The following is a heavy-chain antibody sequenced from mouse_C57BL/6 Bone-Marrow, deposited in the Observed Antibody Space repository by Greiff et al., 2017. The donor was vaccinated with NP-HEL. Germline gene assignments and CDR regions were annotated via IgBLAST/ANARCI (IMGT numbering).Heavy chain of an antibody. D-gene: IGHD1-1*01. CDR3: ARALPYYYGSSYRGPWLAY. CDR2: ISYDGSN. J-gene: IGHJ3*01. CDR1: GYSITSGYY. Sequence: EVQLVESGPGLVKPSQSLSLTCSVTGYSITSGYYWNWIRQFPGNKLEWMGYISYDGSNNYNPSLKNRISITRDTSKNQFFLKLNSVTTEDTATYYCARALPYYYGSSYRGPWLAYWGQGTLVTVSA. V-gene: IGHV3-6*01.